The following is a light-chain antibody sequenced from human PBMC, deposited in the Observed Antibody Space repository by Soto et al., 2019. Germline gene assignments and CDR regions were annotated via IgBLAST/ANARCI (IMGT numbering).Light chain of an antibody. CDR1: QTITNY. V-gene: IGKV1-9*01. CDR3: QQLNSYPWT. Sequence: DIQMTQSPSSLSASVGDRVTITCRASQTITNYLNWYQQQSGKAPKLLIYATDTLQSGVPSRFSGSGSGTEFTLTISSLQPEDFATYYCQQLNSYPWTFGQGTKVDIK. J-gene: IGKJ1*01. CDR2: ATD.